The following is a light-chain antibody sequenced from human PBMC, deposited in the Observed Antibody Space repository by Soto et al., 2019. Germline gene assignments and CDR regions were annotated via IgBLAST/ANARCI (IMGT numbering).Light chain of an antibody. CDR3: QQYSSTPRT. V-gene: IGKV3-20*01. Sequence: ENRLTQSPGTLSLSPGERATLSCRASQSIGTNYVAWFQQKPGQAPTLLIYAASRRATGIPDRFSGSGSGTEVTLTISRLEPEDFAVYFCQQYSSTPRTFGQGTKVEFK. J-gene: IGKJ1*01. CDR1: QSIGTNY. CDR2: AAS.